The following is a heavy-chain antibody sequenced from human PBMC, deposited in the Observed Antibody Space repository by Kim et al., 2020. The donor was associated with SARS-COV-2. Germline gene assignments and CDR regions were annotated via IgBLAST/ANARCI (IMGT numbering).Heavy chain of an antibody. CDR3: ARVEMATMFGYYFDY. Sequence: PSLKSRVTISVDTSKNQFSLKLSSVTAADTAVYYCARVEMATMFGYYFDYWGQGTLVTVSS. D-gene: IGHD5-12*01. V-gene: IGHV4-39*07. J-gene: IGHJ4*02.